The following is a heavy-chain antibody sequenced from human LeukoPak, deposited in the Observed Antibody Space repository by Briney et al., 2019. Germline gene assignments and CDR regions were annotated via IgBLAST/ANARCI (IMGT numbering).Heavy chain of an antibody. V-gene: IGHV3-30*18. Sequence: GGSLRLSCAASGFTFSSYGMHWVRQAPGKGLEWVAVISYDGSNKYYADSVKGRFTISRDNSKNTLYLQMNSLRAEDTAVYYCAKHSGGYSNGYHFDYWGQGTLVTVSS. CDR3: AKHSGGYSNGYHFDY. CDR2: ISYDGSNK. D-gene: IGHD5-18*01. CDR1: GFTFSSYG. J-gene: IGHJ4*02.